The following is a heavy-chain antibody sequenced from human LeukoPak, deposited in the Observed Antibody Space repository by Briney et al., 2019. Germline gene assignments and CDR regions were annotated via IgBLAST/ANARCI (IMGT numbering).Heavy chain of an antibody. CDR1: GGTFSSYA. Sequence: ASVKVSCKASGGTFSSYAISWVRQAPGQGLEWMGGIIPIFGTANCAQKFQGRVTITADKSTSTAYMELSSLRSEDTAVYYCARDRGAEMATNIEQDDAFDIWGQGTMVTVSS. D-gene: IGHD5-24*01. V-gene: IGHV1-69*06. CDR3: ARDRGAEMATNIEQDDAFDI. J-gene: IGHJ3*02. CDR2: IIPIFGTA.